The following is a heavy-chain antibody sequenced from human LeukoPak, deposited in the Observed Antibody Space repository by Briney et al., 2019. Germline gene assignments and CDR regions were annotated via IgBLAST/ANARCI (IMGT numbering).Heavy chain of an antibody. J-gene: IGHJ4*02. Sequence: GGSLRLSCVATGFTFNTYGMHWVRQAPGKGLEWVAGISKDGSSKDYADSVKGRFTNSRDNSKNTMYLQMNSLRVEDTAVYYCAKAAYCTSTSCHFSGYAQRPLDSWGQGTLVTVSS. CDR3: AKAAYCTSTSCHFSGYAQRPLDS. D-gene: IGHD2-2*01. V-gene: IGHV3-30*18. CDR2: ISKDGSSK. CDR1: GFTFNTYG.